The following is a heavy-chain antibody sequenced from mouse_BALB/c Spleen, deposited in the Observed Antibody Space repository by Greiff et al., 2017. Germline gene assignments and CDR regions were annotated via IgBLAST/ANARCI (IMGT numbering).Heavy chain of an antibody. CDR2: ISSGGSYT. D-gene: IGHD1-1*01. Sequence: EVKLMESGGGLVKPGGSLKLSCAASGFTFSSYAMSWVRQSPEKRLEWVAEISSGGSYTYYPDTVTGRFTISRDNAKNTLYLEMSSLRSEDTAMYYCARPSSYDYFDYWGQGTTLTVSS. CDR1: GFTFSSYA. CDR3: ARPSSYDYFDY. J-gene: IGHJ2*01. V-gene: IGHV5-9-4*01.